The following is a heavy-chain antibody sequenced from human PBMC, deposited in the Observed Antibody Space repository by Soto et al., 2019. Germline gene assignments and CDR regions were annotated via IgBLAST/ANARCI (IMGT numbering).Heavy chain of an antibody. V-gene: IGHV3-21*01. CDR2: ISSSSYI. CDR1: GFTFSSYS. J-gene: IGHJ6*02. Sequence: PGGSLRLSCAASGFTFSSYSMNWVRQAPGKGLEWVSSISSSSYIYYADSVKGRFTISRDNAKNSLYLQMNSLRAEDTAVYYCASILLRGYYYGMDVWGQGTTVTVSS. CDR3: ASILLRGYYYGMDV. D-gene: IGHD2-21*01.